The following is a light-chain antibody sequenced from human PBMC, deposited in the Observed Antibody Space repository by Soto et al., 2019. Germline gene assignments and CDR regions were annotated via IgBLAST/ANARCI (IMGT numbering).Light chain of an antibody. J-gene: IGKJ4*01. Sequence: DIPMTQSPSSLSASVGDSVTITCRASQSISSYLNWYQQKPGKAPKLMIDAASSLQSGVPSRFSGSGSGTDFNLTISSLQTEDFATYYCQQYYNRPLTFGGWIKVEIK. CDR3: QQYYNRPLT. V-gene: IGKV1-39*01. CDR2: AAS. CDR1: QSISSY.